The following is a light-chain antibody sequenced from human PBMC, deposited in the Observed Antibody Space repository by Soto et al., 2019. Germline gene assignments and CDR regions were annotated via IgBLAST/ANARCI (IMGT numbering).Light chain of an antibody. Sequence: DIVLTQSPGTLSLSPGERVTLSCRASQIVTSDYLAWYHQEPGQAPRLLIYESSNRATGIAARFSGSGSGTDFTLTISSLEPEDFAVYYCQQRSNWPQTFGQGTKVDIK. V-gene: IGKV3-11*01. CDR1: QIVTSDY. CDR2: ESS. J-gene: IGKJ1*01. CDR3: QQRSNWPQT.